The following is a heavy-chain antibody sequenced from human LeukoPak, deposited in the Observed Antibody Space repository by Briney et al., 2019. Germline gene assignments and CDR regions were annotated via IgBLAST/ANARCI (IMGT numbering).Heavy chain of an antibody. CDR2: IDPSDSYT. CDR3: ARHPGDCSSTSCYGGGWFDP. D-gene: IGHD2-2*01. Sequence: GESLKISCKGPGYSITSYWISWVRQMPGKGLEWMGRIDPSDSYTNYSPSFQGHVTISADKSISTAYLQWSSLKASDTAMYYCARHPGDCSSTSCYGGGWFDPWGQGTLVTVSS. CDR1: GYSITSYW. V-gene: IGHV5-10-1*01. J-gene: IGHJ5*02.